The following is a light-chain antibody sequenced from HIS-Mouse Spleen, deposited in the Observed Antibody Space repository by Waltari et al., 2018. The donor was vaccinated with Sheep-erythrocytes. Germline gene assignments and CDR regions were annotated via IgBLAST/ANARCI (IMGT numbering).Light chain of an antibody. CDR3: MQALQTPRT. CDR2: LGS. CDR1: QSLLHSNGYNC. V-gene: IGKV2-28*01. J-gene: IGKJ1*01. Sequence: DIVMTQSPLSLPVTPGEPASISRRSSQSLLHSNGYNCLDWYLQKPGQSPQLLIYLGSNRASGVPDRFSGSGSGTDFTLKISRVEAEDVGVYYCMQALQTPRTFGQGTKVEIK.